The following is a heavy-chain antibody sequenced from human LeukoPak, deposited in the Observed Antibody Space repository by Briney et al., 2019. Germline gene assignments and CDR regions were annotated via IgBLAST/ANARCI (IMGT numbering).Heavy chain of an antibody. Sequence: SETLSLTCAVYGGSFSGYYWSWIRPPPGKGLEWIGEINHSGSTNYNPSLKSRVTISVDTSKNQFSLKLSSVTAADTAVYYCAARDGLIPAATSYFDYWGQGTLVTVSS. CDR2: INHSGST. J-gene: IGHJ4*02. CDR1: GGSFSGYY. CDR3: AARDGLIPAATSYFDY. V-gene: IGHV4-34*01. D-gene: IGHD2-2*01.